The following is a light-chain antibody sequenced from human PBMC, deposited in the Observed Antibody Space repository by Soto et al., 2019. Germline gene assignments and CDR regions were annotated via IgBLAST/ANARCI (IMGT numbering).Light chain of an antibody. CDR3: SAYTSTNSVV. CDR1: SSDVGGYYY. J-gene: IGLJ2*01. Sequence: QSVLTQPASVSGSPGQSVTISCTGTSSDVGGYYYVSWYQQHPGKAPKVMIYEVSIRPSGISDRFSGSKSGNTASLTISGLQAGDEADYYCSAYTSTNSVVFGGGTKLTVL. V-gene: IGLV2-14*01. CDR2: EVS.